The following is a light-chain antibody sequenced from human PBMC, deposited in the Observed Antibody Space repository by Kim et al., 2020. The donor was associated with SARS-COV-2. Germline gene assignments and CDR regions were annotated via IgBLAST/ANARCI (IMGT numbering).Light chain of an antibody. CDR3: NSRDSSGNHLV. CDR1: SLRNFY. V-gene: IGLV3-19*01. CDR2: GRN. J-gene: IGLJ3*02. Sequence: ARGQTVRITCKGDSLRNFYASWYQRKPRQAPVVVIYGRNDRPSGIPDRFSGSNAGNTASLTITGAQAEEEADYYCNSRDSSGNHLVFGGGTQLTVL.